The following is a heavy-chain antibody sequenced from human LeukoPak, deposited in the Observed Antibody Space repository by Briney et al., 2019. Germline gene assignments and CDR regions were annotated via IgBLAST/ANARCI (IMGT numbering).Heavy chain of an antibody. J-gene: IGHJ3*02. V-gene: IGHV4-34*01. CDR3: ARDFLDAFDI. Sequence: SETLSLTCAVYVGSFSGYYWSWIRQPPGKGLEWIGEINHSGSTNYNPSLKSRVTISVDTSKNQFSLKLSSVTAADTAVYYCARDFLDAFDIWGQGTMVTVSS. CDR2: INHSGST. CDR1: VGSFSGYY.